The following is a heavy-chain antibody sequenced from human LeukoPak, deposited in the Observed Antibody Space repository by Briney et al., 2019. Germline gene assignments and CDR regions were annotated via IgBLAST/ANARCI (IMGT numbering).Heavy chain of an antibody. J-gene: IGHJ4*02. CDR3: ARGPLYSGSSYYDY. CDR1: GYTFTSYG. Sequence: ASVKVSCKASGYTFTSYGISWVRQAPGQGLEWMGWISAYNGNTNYAQKLQGRVTMTTDTFTSTAYMELRSLRSDDTAVYYCARGPLYSGSSYYDYWGQGTLVTVSS. V-gene: IGHV1-18*01. D-gene: IGHD1-26*01. CDR2: ISAYNGNT.